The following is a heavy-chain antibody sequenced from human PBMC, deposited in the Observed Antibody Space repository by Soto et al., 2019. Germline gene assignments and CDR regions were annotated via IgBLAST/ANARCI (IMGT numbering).Heavy chain of an antibody. CDR1: GFTFSSYA. CDR3: AKGAPEYSSSSRYFQH. V-gene: IGHV3-23*01. CDR2: ISGSGGST. J-gene: IGHJ1*01. Sequence: PGGSLRLSCAASGFTFSSYAMSWVRQAPGKGLEWVSAISGSGGSTYYADSVKGRFTISRDNSKNTLYLQMNSLRAEDTAVYYCAKGAPEYSSSSRYFQHWGQGTLVTVSS. D-gene: IGHD6-6*01.